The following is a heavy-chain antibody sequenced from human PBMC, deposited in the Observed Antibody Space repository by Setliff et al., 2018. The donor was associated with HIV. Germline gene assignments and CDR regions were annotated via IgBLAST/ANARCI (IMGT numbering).Heavy chain of an antibody. D-gene: IGHD3-3*02. CDR3: ARGGDICGQYGFDL. Sequence: ASGEVSCKASGYTFTTYSIHWVRQAPGQSLEWMGWINVGKGDTKYSQELQGRITITTDTSANTAYMELTNLRSDDTAIYYCARGGDICGQYGFDLWGQGTQVTVSS. V-gene: IGHV1-3*01. CDR2: INVGKGDT. CDR1: GYTFTTYS. J-gene: IGHJ4*02.